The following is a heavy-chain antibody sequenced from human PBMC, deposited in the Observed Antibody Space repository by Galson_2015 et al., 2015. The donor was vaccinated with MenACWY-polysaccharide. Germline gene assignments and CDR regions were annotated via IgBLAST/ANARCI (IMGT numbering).Heavy chain of an antibody. D-gene: IGHD6-13*01. CDR3: ARAYTISWHPFDS. CDR2: TSFDGGIQ. Sequence: SLRLSCAASGFTFRSFAMHWVRQAPGKGLEWVAVTSFDGGIQYYADSVKGRFTISRDNSKNTLSLQMNSLRDEDTAVYFCARAYTISWHPFDSWGQGTLVIVSS. J-gene: IGHJ4*02. CDR1: GFTFRSFA. V-gene: IGHV3-30-3*01.